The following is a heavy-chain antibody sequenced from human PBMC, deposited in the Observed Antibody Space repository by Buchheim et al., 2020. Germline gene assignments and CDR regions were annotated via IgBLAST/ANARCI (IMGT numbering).Heavy chain of an antibody. CDR1: GGSINSYY. Sequence: QVQLQESGPGLVKPSETLSLTCTVSGGSINSYYWSWIRQPPGKGLEWIGYISYSGSTNYNPSLTRRVTISVEPSKNQFSLKVSSVTAADTAVYYCARGYSGFALDYWGQGTL. V-gene: IGHV4-59*01. CDR3: ARGYSGFALDY. D-gene: IGHD5-12*01. J-gene: IGHJ4*02. CDR2: ISYSGST.